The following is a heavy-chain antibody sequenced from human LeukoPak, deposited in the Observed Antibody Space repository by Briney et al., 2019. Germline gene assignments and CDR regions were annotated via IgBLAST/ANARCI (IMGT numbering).Heavy chain of an antibody. CDR3: TRQVSVDTTIVPNDY. CDR1: GFTFSGSA. V-gene: IGHV3-73*01. J-gene: IGHJ4*02. Sequence: GGSLRLSCAASGFTFSGSAMHWVRQASGKGLEWVGRIRSKANSYATAYAASVKGRFTISRDDSKNTAYLQMNSLKTEDTAVYYCTRQVSVDTTIVPNDYWGQGTLVTVSS. D-gene: IGHD5-18*01. CDR2: IRSKANSYAT.